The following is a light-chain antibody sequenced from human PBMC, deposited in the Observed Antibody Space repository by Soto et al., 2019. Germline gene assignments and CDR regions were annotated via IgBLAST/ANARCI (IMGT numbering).Light chain of an antibody. CDR2: GAS. J-gene: IGKJ5*01. V-gene: IGKV3-15*01. CDR3: QQYDHWPIT. CDR1: QPVSDN. Sequence: EVVMTQSPATLSVSSGVGATLSCWASQPVSDNFSWYQEKPGQAPRLLIYGASARPLAIPARFSGSGSGTEFTLPVTSLQTEDFAVYYCQQYDHWPITFGRGTRLEI.